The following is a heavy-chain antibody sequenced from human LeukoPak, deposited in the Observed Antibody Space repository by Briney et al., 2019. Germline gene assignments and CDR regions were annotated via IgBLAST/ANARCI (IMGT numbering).Heavy chain of an antibody. V-gene: IGHV3-73*01. CDR1: GFTFSGSA. J-gene: IGHJ4*02. D-gene: IGHD3-3*01. CDR2: IRSKANSYAT. CDR3: TSTIFGVVADY. Sequence: GGSLRLSCAASGFTFSGSAMHWVRQASGKGLEWVGRIRSKANSYATAYTASVKGRFTISRDDSKNTAYLQMNSLKTEDTAVYYCTSTIFGVVADYWGQGTLVTVSS.